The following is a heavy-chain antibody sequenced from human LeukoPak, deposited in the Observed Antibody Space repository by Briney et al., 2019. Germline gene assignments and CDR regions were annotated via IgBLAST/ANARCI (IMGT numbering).Heavy chain of an antibody. J-gene: IGHJ6*02. CDR1: GYTFSSYG. CDR2: INPNSGGT. D-gene: IGHD3-10*01. Sequence: ASVKVSCKASGYTFSSYGVSWVRQAPGQGLEWMGWINPNSGGTNYAQKFQGRVTMTRDTSISTAYMELSRLRSDDTAVYYCARAFGELHYYYYYGMDVWGQGTTVTVSS. V-gene: IGHV1-2*02. CDR3: ARAFGELHYYYYYGMDV.